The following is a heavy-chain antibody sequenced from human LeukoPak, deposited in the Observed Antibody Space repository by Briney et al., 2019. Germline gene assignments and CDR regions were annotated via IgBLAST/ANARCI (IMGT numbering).Heavy chain of an antibody. CDR3: ARRAQQLVHGWFDP. D-gene: IGHD6-13*01. J-gene: IGHJ5*02. CDR1: GGSISSSNW. Sequence: SETLSLTCAVSGGSISSSNWWSWVRQPPGQGLEWIGEIYHSGGTNYNPSLKSRVTISVDKSKNQFSLKLSSVTAADTAVYYCARRAQQLVHGWFDPWGQGTLVTVSS. V-gene: IGHV4-4*02. CDR2: IYHSGGT.